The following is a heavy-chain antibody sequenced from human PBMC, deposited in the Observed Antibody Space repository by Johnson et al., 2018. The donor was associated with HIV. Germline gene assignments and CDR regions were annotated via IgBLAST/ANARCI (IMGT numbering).Heavy chain of an antibody. D-gene: IGHD3-22*01. CDR3: AKDARPEGGSDSSGYPIHDAFDI. CDR2: ISWDGGST. V-gene: IGHV3-43D*03. CDR1: GFTFDDYA. Sequence: VQLVESGGVVVQPGGSLRLSCAASGFTFDDYAMHWVRQAPGKGLEWVSVISWDGGSTYYADSVKGRFTISRDNSKNSLYLQMNSLRAEDTAVYYCAKDARPEGGSDSSGYPIHDAFDIWGQGTMVTVSS. J-gene: IGHJ3*02.